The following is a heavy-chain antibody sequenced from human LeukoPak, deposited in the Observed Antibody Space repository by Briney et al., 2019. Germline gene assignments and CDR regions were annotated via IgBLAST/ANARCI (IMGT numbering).Heavy chain of an antibody. V-gene: IGHV4-59*01. Sequence: PSETLSLTCTVSGGSMNLFYWSWIRQPPGKGLEWLGYIYESGSTDYHPSLKSRIAMSLDTSKNQYSLEVSSMTAADTAVYYCARGLRMALIGMIWDSWGQGTPVTVSS. CDR3: ARGLRMALIGMIWDS. CDR2: IYESGST. D-gene: IGHD3/OR15-3a*01. J-gene: IGHJ4*02. CDR1: GGSMNLFY.